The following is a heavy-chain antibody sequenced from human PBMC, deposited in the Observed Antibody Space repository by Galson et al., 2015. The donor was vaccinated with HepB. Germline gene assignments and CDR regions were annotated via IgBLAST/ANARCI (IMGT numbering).Heavy chain of an antibody. J-gene: IGHJ4*02. CDR3: ARERKDCTGGVCYAIKAYYFDY. Sequence: SVKVSCKASGYTFTSYAMHWVRQAPGQRLEWMGWINAGNGNTKYSQKFQGRVTITRDTSASTAYMELSSLKSEDTAVYYCARERKDCTGGVCYAIKAYYFDYWGQGTLVTVSS. V-gene: IGHV1-3*01. CDR2: INAGNGNT. D-gene: IGHD2-8*02. CDR1: GYTFTSYA.